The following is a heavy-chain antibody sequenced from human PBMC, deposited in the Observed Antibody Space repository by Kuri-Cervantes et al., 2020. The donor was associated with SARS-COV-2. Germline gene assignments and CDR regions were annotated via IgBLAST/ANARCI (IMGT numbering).Heavy chain of an antibody. D-gene: IGHD1-26*01. CDR3: ARTRGSYYTDAFDL. Sequence: GESLKISCKGSGFRFTTYWIGWVRQMPGKGLEWMAIIYPTDSDTRYSPSVQGQVTISADKSISTAYLQWSSLKASDSAMYYCARTRGSYYTDAFDLWGQGTMVTVSS. J-gene: IGHJ3*01. CDR1: GFRFTTYW. V-gene: IGHV5-51*01. CDR2: IYPTDSDT.